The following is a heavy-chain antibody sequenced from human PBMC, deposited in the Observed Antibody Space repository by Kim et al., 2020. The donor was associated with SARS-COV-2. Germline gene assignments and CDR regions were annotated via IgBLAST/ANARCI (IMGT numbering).Heavy chain of an antibody. J-gene: IGHJ3*02. CDR1: VVSISSNNW. D-gene: IGHD5-12*01. CDR3: ARDISGGSEIYGGYDTFDI. V-gene: IGHV4-4*02. CDR2: VYQNGHT. Sequence: SETLSLTCDVSVVSISSNNWWSWVRQPPGRGLEWIGEVYQNGHTNYNPTLRRRVTISVDKSRNQFYLKLTSVTAADTAVYYCARDISGGSEIYGGYDTFDIWGQGTMVTVSP.